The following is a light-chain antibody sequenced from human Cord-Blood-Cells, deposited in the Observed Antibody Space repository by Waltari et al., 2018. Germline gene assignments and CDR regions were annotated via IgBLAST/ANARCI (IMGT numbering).Light chain of an antibody. CDR2: DAS. V-gene: IGKV1-33*01. CDR1: QDISNY. J-gene: IGKJ2*01. CDR3: QQYDNRMYT. Sequence: DIQMTQSPSSLSASVGDRVTITSQANQDISNYLNWYQQKPGKAPKLLIYDASNLETGVPSRFSGSGSGTDFTFTISSLQPEDIATYYCQQYDNRMYTFGQGTKLEIK.